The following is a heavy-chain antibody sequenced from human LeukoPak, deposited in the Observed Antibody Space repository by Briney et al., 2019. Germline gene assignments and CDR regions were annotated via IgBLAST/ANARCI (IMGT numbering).Heavy chain of an antibody. CDR2: IYYSGST. J-gene: IGHJ4*02. CDR1: GGSFSGYY. Sequence: SETLSLTCIVSGGSFSGYYWSWIRQPPGKGLEWIGSIYYSGSTYYNPSLKSRVTISVDTSKNQFSLKLSSVTAADTAVYYCARRRDDYGRSFDYWGQGTLVTVSS. D-gene: IGHD4-17*01. V-gene: IGHV4-39*07. CDR3: ARRRDDYGRSFDY.